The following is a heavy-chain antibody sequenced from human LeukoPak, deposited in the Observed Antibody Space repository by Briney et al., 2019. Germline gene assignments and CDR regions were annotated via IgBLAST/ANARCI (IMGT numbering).Heavy chain of an antibody. J-gene: IGHJ4*02. CDR1: GFTFSSHG. Sequence: GGSLRLSCAASGFTFSSHGMSWVRQAPGKGLEWVPTISGSGDNTYYADSVKGRFTISRDNSKNTLYLQMNSLRAEDAAVYYCARVTYGSGTYGAFDYWGQGTLVTVSS. CDR2: ISGSGDNT. D-gene: IGHD3-10*01. V-gene: IGHV3-23*01. CDR3: ARVTYGSGTYGAFDY.